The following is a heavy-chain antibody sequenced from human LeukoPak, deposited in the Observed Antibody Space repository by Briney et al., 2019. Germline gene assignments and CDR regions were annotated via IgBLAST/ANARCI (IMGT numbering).Heavy chain of an antibody. D-gene: IGHD5-24*01. V-gene: IGHV1-69*13. CDR1: GGTFSNYP. CDR2: IIPIYGTA. Sequence: ASVKVSCKASGGTFSNYPIIWVRLAPGRGLECLGGIIPIYGTANYAQVFQGRITLTAQESTATAYMELRSLTSDDTAMYFCATHTGGYNYWWFDIWGQGTLVTVSS. CDR3: ATHTGGYNYWWFDI. J-gene: IGHJ5*02.